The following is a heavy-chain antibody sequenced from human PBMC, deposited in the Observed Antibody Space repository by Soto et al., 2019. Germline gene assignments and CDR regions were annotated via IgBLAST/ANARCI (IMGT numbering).Heavy chain of an antibody. CDR1: GFTFRSYW. Sequence: EVQLVESGGGLVQPGGSLRLSCAASGFTFRSYWMHWVRQAPGKGLVWVSRINSDESSTNYADSVKGRFTISRDNAKNTLYLQMNSLRPEDTAVYYCARDGYTDGCGAMDVWGQGTTVTVSS. D-gene: IGHD5-18*01. V-gene: IGHV3-74*01. J-gene: IGHJ6*02. CDR3: ARDGYTDGCGAMDV. CDR2: INSDESST.